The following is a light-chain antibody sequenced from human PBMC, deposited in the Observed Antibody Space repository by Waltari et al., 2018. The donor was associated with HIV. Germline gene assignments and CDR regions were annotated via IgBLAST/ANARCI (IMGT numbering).Light chain of an antibody. Sequence: QSALTQPPSASGSPGRSVTISCPGPFGPYDYVSWYHQHPGKAPQLLIYEINERPSGVPDRFSGSKSGNSASLTVSGLQADDEADYYCSSFAGNKVLFGGGTKLTVL. CDR3: SSFAGNKVL. CDR1: FGPYDY. CDR2: EIN. V-gene: IGLV2-8*01. J-gene: IGLJ2*01.